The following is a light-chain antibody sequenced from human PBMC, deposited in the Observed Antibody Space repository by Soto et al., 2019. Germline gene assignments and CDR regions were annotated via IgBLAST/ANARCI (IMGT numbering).Light chain of an antibody. J-gene: IGKJ1*01. V-gene: IGKV3-15*01. CDR2: SAS. Sequence: EIVMTQSPATLSVSPGGRATLSCRASQSISDTLVWYQQKPGQAPRLLIYSASRRATGFPGRFSGSGSGTDFTLTISSLQSEDLAVYYCQQYNNWPWTFGQGTKVEIK. CDR1: QSISDT. CDR3: QQYNNWPWT.